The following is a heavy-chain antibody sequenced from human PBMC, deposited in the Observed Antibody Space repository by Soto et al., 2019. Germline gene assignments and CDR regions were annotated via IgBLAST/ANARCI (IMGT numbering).Heavy chain of an antibody. D-gene: IGHD2-15*01. V-gene: IGHV1-18*04. CDR2: ISAYNGNT. CDR1: GYTFTSYG. Sequence: QVQLVQSGAEVKKPGASVKVSCKASGYTFTSYGISWVRQAPGQGLEWMGWISAYNGNTNYAQKLQGRVTMTTDTSTSTAYMEVRSLRSDDTAVYYWERDSGALGYCSGGSCYADYWGQGTLVTVSS. J-gene: IGHJ4*02. CDR3: ERDSGALGYCSGGSCYADY.